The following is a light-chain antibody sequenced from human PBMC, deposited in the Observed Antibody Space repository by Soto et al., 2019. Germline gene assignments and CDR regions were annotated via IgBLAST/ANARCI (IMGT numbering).Light chain of an antibody. V-gene: IGKV3-11*01. CDR1: QSISSS. CDR3: QQRSNSPPFT. CDR2: DAS. J-gene: IGKJ3*01. Sequence: EIVLTQSPATLSLSPGERVILSCRASQSISSSLAWYQQKPGQTPRLLIYDASSRAPGIPARLSGSGSGTDFTLTITSLEPEDVAVYFCQQRSNSPPFTFGPGTKVNLK.